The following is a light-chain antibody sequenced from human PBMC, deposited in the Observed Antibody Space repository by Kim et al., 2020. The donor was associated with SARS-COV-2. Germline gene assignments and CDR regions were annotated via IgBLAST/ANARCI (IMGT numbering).Light chain of an antibody. CDR3: QQYFSIST. V-gene: IGKV4-1*01. CDR2: WAS. CDR1: QSVLYSSNNKNY. Sequence: RATINCKSSQSVLYSSNNKNYLAWYQQKPGQPPKLLIYWASTRESGVPDRFGGSGSGTDFTLTINSLQAEDVAVYYCQQYFSISTFGQGTRLEIK. J-gene: IGKJ5*01.